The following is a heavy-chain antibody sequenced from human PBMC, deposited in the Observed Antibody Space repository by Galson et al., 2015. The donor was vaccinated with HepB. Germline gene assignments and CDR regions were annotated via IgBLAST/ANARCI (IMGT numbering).Heavy chain of an antibody. CDR3: ARGDDDYCSSTNSCHDAFDI. V-gene: IGHV3-66*01. D-gene: IGHD2-2*01. J-gene: IGHJ3*02. CDR1: GFTVCSNY. CDR2: IYNVGST. Sequence: SLRLSCAVSGFTVCSNYMSWVRQAPGKGLEWVSIIYNVGSTFYADSVKGRFTISRDNSKNTLYLQMNRLRAEDTAVYYCARGDDDYCSSTNSCHDAFDIWGQGTMVTVSS.